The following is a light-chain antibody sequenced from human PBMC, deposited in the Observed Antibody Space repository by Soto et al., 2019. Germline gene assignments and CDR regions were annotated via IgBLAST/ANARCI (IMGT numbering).Light chain of an antibody. CDR1: QDIRNE. Sequence: AIQMTQSPPSLSASVGDRVILTCRASQDIRNELGWYQQKPGKAPKLLIHATSNLQGGVPLRFSGSGSGTDFTLTISSLQPEDFANYYCLQDHRYPRTFGQGTRVEIK. J-gene: IGKJ1*01. CDR3: LQDHRYPRT. V-gene: IGKV1-6*01. CDR2: ATS.